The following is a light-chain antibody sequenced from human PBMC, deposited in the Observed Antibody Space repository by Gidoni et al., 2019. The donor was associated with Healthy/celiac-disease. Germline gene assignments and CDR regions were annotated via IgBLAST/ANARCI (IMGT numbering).Light chain of an antibody. V-gene: IGLV1-47*01. CDR3: AAWDDTLSAQ. CDR2: SNN. CDR1: TSNIGTNF. Sequence: QSVLTQPPSASGTPGQRVTISCSGSTSNIGTNFVYWYQQLPGTAPKLLIYSNNQRPSGVPDRFSGFKSGTSASLVISGLRSEDEADYYCAAWDDTLSAQFGGGTKLTVL. J-gene: IGLJ2*01.